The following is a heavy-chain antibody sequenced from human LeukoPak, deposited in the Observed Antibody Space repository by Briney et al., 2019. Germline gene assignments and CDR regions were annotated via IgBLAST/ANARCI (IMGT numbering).Heavy chain of an antibody. Sequence: SETLSLTCTVSGYSISSGYYWSWIRQPPGKGLEWIGYIYYSGSTNYNPSLKSRVTISVDTSKNQFSLKLSSVTAADTAVYYCASVVRGVASYIDYWGQGTLVTVSS. J-gene: IGHJ4*02. CDR3: ASVVRGVASYIDY. CDR2: IYYSGST. V-gene: IGHV4-61*01. D-gene: IGHD3-10*01. CDR1: GYSISSGYY.